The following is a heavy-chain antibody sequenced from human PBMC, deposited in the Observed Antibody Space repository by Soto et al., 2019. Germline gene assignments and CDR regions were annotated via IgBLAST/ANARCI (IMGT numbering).Heavy chain of an antibody. CDR3: ARVSPPPYRYCRGGRCYYEY. J-gene: IGHJ4*02. CDR1: GFTFSSYT. CDR2: ISSNGGSI. D-gene: IGHD2-15*01. V-gene: IGHV3-64*02. Sequence: GGSLRLSCAASGFTFSSYTLHWVRQAPGQGLESVSGISSNGGSIFYADSVKGRFTVSRDNSKNTLFLQMGSLTTDDTAVYYCARVSPPPYRYCRGGRCYYEYWGQGTQVIVAS.